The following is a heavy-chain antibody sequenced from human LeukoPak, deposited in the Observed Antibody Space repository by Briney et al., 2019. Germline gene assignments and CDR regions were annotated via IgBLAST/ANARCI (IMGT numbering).Heavy chain of an antibody. CDR2: ISGST. Sequence: PGGSLRLSCEASGFTFSSYGMSWVRQAPGKGPEWVSGISGSTYYADSVKGRFTISRDNSKNTLYLQMNSLRAEDTAVYYCAKLSGYADYWGQGTLVTVSS. J-gene: IGHJ4*02. V-gene: IGHV3-23*01. D-gene: IGHD2-2*01. CDR3: AKLSGYADY. CDR1: GFTFSSYG.